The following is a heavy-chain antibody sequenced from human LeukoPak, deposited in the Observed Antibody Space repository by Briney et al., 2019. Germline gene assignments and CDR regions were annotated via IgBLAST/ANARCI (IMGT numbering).Heavy chain of an antibody. CDR3: AASNYDILTGYYLGYYFDY. Sequence: GGSLRLSCAASGFTFSSYAMNWVRQAPGKGLEWVSAISGSGGSTYYADSVKGRFTISRDNFKNTLYLQMNSLRAEDTAVFYCAASNYDILTGYYLGYYFDYWGQGTLVTVSS. CDR2: ISGSGGST. V-gene: IGHV3-23*01. CDR1: GFTFSSYA. D-gene: IGHD3-9*01. J-gene: IGHJ4*02.